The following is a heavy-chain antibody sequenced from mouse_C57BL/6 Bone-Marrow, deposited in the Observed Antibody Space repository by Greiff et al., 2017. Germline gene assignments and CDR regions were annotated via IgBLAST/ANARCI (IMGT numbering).Heavy chain of an antibody. Sequence: QVQLQQSGAELVKPGASVKLSCKASGYIFTEYTIHWVKQRSGQGLEWIGWFYPGSGSIKYNERFKDKATLTADKSSNTAYMELSRLTSEDSAVYFCARHERYYDYEGYFDYWGQGTTLTVSS. CDR3: ARHERYYDYEGYFDY. J-gene: IGHJ2*01. V-gene: IGHV1-62-2*01. CDR1: GYIFTEYT. CDR2: FYPGSGSI. D-gene: IGHD2-4*01.